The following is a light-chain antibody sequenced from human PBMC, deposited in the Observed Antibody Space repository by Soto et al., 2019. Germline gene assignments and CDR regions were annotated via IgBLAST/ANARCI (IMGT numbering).Light chain of an antibody. Sequence: DIQMTQSPSSVSASVGDRVIITCRASRDINSYLVWYQQKLGKAPKLLIYAASRLQSGVPSRFSGSGSGTAFTLTTNSLQPEDFATYYCQQGDMFPLTLGGGTKVDIK. CDR2: AAS. J-gene: IGKJ4*01. CDR3: QQGDMFPLT. V-gene: IGKV1-12*01. CDR1: RDINSY.